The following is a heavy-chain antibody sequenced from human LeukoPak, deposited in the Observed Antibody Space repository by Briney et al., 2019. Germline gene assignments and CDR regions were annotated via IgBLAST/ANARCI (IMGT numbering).Heavy chain of an antibody. CDR2: INPNSGGT. J-gene: IGHJ4*02. D-gene: IGHD2-2*01. V-gene: IGHV1-2*02. CDR3: ARDRYCSSTSCYPFDY. Sequence: ASAKVSCKASGYTFTGYYMHWVRQAPGQGLEWMGWINPNSGGTNYAQKFQGRVTMTRDTSISTAYMELSRLRSDDTAVYYCARDRYCSSTSCYPFDYWGQGTLVTVSS. CDR1: GYTFTGYY.